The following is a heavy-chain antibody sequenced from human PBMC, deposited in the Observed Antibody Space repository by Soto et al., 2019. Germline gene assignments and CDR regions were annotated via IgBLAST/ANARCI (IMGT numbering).Heavy chain of an antibody. CDR3: AREDDCSTTSCYRHFDY. Sequence: SETLSLTCSVSGGSISSGDHYWSWIRQPPGKGLEWIGYIYYSGSTYYNPSLKSRVTISADTSKNQFSLKLTSVTAADTAVYYCAREDDCSTTSCYRHFDYWGQGTLVTVSS. D-gene: IGHD2-2*02. V-gene: IGHV4-30-4*01. CDR2: IYYSGST. J-gene: IGHJ4*02. CDR1: GGSISSGDHY.